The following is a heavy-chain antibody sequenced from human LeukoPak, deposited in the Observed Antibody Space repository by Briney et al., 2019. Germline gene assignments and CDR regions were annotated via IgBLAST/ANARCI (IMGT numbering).Heavy chain of an antibody. V-gene: IGHV4-59*01. J-gene: IGHJ6*03. Sequence: PSETLSCTCTGSGGSISSYYWSWIRQPPGNGLEWIGYIYYSGYTNYNPSLKRRVTISVDTSKNQFCLKLSSVTAADTAVYYCARTTMVRGTYYMDVWGKGTTVTISS. D-gene: IGHD3-10*01. CDR3: ARTTMVRGTYYMDV. CDR1: GGSISSYY. CDR2: IYYSGYT.